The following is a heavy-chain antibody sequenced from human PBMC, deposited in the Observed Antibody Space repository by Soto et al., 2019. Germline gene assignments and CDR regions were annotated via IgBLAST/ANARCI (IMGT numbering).Heavy chain of an antibody. CDR1: GDSVSSNSAA. Sequence: SQTLSLTCAISGDSVSSNSAAWNWIRQSPSRGLEWLGRTYYRSKWYNDYAVSVKSRITINPDTSKNQFSLQLNSVTPEDTAVYYCARSPRSFSGSYYYFDYWGKGTLVTVSS. CDR2: TYYRSKWYN. D-gene: IGHD1-26*01. J-gene: IGHJ4*02. CDR3: ARSPRSFSGSYYYFDY. V-gene: IGHV6-1*01.